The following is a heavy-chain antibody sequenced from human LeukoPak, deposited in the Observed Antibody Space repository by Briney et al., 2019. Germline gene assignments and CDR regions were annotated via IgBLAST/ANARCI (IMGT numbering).Heavy chain of an antibody. CDR1: GYTFTGYY. CDR3: ARGQYYDFWSGYYTGYYYYYMDV. D-gene: IGHD3-3*01. J-gene: IGHJ6*03. V-gene: IGHV1-2*02. Sequence: ASVKVSCKASGYTFTGYYMHWVRQAPGQGLEWMGWINPNSGGTNYAQKFQGRVTMTRDTSISTAYMELSRLRSEDTAVYYCARGQYYDFWSGYYTGYYYYYMDVWGKGTTVTVSS. CDR2: INPNSGGT.